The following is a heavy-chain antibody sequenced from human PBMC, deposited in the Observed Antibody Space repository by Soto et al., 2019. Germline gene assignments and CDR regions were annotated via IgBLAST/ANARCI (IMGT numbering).Heavy chain of an antibody. CDR2: IYYSGST. V-gene: IGHV4-59*01. D-gene: IGHD3-22*01. J-gene: IGHJ2*01. CDR1: GGSISRYY. Sequence: QVQLQESGPGLVKPSETLSLTCTVSGGSISRYYWSWIRQPPGKGLEWIGYIYYSGSTNYNPSLKGRVTISVDTSKNQFSLKLTSVTAADTAVYFCARWAYYYDSSGYNTWYFDLWGRGTLVTVSS. CDR3: ARWAYYYDSSGYNTWYFDL.